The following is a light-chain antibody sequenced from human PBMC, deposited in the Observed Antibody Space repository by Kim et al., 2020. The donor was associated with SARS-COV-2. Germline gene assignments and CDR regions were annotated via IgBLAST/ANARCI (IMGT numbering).Light chain of an antibody. CDR1: QSISSS. CDR3: QQFYSTPYT. CDR2: AAS. V-gene: IGKV1-39*01. J-gene: IGKJ2*01. Sequence: SASVADRVTITCRASQSISSSLNWYQQKPGKAPQLLIYAASNLQSGVPSRFSGSGSGSDFTLTISSLQPEDYATYHCQQFYSTPYTFGQGTKLEI.